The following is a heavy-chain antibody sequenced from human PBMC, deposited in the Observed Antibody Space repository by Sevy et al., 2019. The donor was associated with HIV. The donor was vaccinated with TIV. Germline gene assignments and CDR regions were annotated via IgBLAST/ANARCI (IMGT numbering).Heavy chain of an antibody. CDR2: MSYNGNKK. CDR1: GFSFSRSP. V-gene: IGHV3-30*04. D-gene: IGHD3-16*02. J-gene: IGHJ6*02. Sequence: GGSLRLSCAASGFSFSRSPMHWVRQAPGKGLEWVAVMSYNGNKKYNGDSVKGRFTISRDDSKKTLYLQMNSLRAEDTAVYYCAREGVLMGGAIVSYGMDVWGQGTTVTVSS. CDR3: AREGVLMGGAIVSYGMDV.